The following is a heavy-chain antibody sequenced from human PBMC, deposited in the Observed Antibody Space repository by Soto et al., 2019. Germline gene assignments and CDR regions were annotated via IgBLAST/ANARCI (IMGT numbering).Heavy chain of an antibody. CDR3: AREVPGEVAGNFEL. CDR2: IGSDGSNK. V-gene: IGHV3-33*01. Sequence: LRLSXASSVFSFCIYCMHWFLHSPVKRLEWVAVIGSDGSNKYYADSVKGRLNISRENYKNTLYLKMNSLRAEDTDVYYCAREVPGEVAGNFELWGQGTLVNV. D-gene: IGHD6-19*01. CDR1: VFSFCIYC. J-gene: IGHJ4*02.